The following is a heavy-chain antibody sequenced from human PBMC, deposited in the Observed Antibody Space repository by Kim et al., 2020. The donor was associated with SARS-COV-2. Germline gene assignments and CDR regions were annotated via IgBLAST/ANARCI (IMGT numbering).Heavy chain of an antibody. CDR2: VYYGGNT. CDR1: GGSVGVRGSS. V-gene: IGHV4-61*08. J-gene: IGHJ4*02. Sequence: SETLSLTCTVSGGSVGVRGSSCNWYRQPPGKGLEWIGNVYYGGNTHSNPSLKSRVTISLDTSKNQFSLKLSSVTAADTAVYYCAKDLSVWGRGTMVTVSS. CDR3: AKDLSV. D-gene: IGHD3-3*01.